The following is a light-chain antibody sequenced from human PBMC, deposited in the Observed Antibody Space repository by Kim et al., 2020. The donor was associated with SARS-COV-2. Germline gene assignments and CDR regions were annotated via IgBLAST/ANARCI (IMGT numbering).Light chain of an antibody. CDR1: QGIRND. Sequence: ASVGDSVTITCRASQGIRNDLGWYQQTPGKAPNLLIYAASNLQSGVPSRFSGSGSGTDFTLTISSLQPEDFATYYCLQDYTYPRTFGQGTKVEIK. V-gene: IGKV1-6*01. CDR2: AAS. J-gene: IGKJ1*01. CDR3: LQDYTYPRT.